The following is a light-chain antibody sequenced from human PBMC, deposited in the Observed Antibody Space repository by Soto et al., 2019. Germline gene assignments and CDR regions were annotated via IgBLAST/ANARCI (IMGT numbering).Light chain of an antibody. J-gene: IGKJ1*01. Sequence: DIQMTQSPSNLSASVGDRVTITCRASQSISRWLAWYQQRPGKAPNLLIYDASSLESGVPSTFSSSVFGTDSTLVLRSLQTSIIVTYKCQQINSYPKSLGLGTKVEV. CDR3: QQINSYPKS. V-gene: IGKV1-5*01. CDR1: QSISRW. CDR2: DAS.